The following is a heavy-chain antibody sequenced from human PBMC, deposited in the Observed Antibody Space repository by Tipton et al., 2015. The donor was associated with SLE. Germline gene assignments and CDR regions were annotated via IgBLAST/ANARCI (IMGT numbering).Heavy chain of an antibody. Sequence: QSGAEVKKPGASVKVSCKASGYAFTSHDINWVRQATGQGLEWMGWLNPNSGNTGYAQKFQGRVTMTRNTSISTAYMELSSLRSEDTAVYYCARGEPYGSAIRYYYGMGVWGQETTVTVSS. V-gene: IGHV1-8*01. CDR1: GYAFTSHD. D-gene: IGHD3-10*01. CDR3: ARGEPYGSAIRYYYGMGV. J-gene: IGHJ6*02. CDR2: LNPNSGNT.